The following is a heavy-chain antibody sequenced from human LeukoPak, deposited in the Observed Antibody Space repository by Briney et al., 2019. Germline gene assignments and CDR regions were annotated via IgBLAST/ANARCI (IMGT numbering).Heavy chain of an antibody. CDR2: INHSGNT. CDR1: GGSFSGYY. Sequence: SETLSLTCAVYGGSFSGYYWSWIRQPPGKGLEWIGEINHSGNTNYNPSLKSRVTISVDTSKKQFSLKLSSVTAADTAMYYCARGRPTDGYNYRGNYYFDYWGQGTLVTVSS. CDR3: ARGRPTDGYNYRGNYYFDY. V-gene: IGHV4-34*01. D-gene: IGHD5-24*01. J-gene: IGHJ4*02.